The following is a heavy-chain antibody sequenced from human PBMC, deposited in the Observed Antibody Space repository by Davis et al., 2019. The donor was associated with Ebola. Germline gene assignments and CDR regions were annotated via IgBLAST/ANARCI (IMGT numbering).Heavy chain of an antibody. J-gene: IGHJ4*02. V-gene: IGHV6-1*01. D-gene: IGHD6-19*01. Sequence: HSQTLSLTCAISGDSVSRNSAAWNWIRQSPSRGLEWLGRTYYRSKWYNDYAVSVKSRVTINPDTSKNQFSLQLNSVTPEDTAVYYCVRDLDSSGCFDYWGQGTLVTVSS. CDR3: VRDLDSSGCFDY. CDR1: GDSVSRNSAA. CDR2: TYYRSKWYN.